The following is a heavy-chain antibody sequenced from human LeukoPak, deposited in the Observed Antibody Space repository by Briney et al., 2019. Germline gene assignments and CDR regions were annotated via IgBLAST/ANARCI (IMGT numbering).Heavy chain of an antibody. V-gene: IGHV4-31*03. CDR2: IYYVGNT. J-gene: IGHJ4*02. CDR1: GGSISSGGNY. D-gene: IGHD3-16*02. Sequence: SQTLSLTCTVSGGSISSGGNYWSWLRQLPGKGLEWIGYIYYVGNTNYNPSLKSRLSMSVDTSKNQFSLSLTSVTAADTAVYYCARVEVIGSTRYFDYWGQGAMVSVSS. CDR3: ARVEVIGSTRYFDY.